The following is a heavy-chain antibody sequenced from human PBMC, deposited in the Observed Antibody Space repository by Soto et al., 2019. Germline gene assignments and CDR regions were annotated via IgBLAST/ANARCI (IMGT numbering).Heavy chain of an antibody. V-gene: IGHV3-23*01. D-gene: IGHD2-15*01. CDR3: AKGEGFGGRVAAFDY. J-gene: IGHJ4*02. CDR2: ISGSGGST. CDR1: GFTFSSYA. Sequence: GGSLRLSCAASGFTFSSYAMSWVRQAPGKGLEWVSAISGSGGSTYYADSVKGRFTISRDNSKNTLYLQMNSLRAEDTAVYYCAKGEGFGGRVAAFDYWGQGTLVTVSS.